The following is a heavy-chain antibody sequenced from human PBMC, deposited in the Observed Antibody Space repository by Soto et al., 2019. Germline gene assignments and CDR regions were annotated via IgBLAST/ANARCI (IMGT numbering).Heavy chain of an antibody. J-gene: IGHJ6*02. CDR1: GFTFSSYA. CDR2: ISRNGGNT. CDR3: ANWGYYYGMDV. V-gene: IGHV3-64D*06. D-gene: IGHD3-16*01. Sequence: GGSLRLSCSASGFTFSSYAMHWVRQAPGKGLEYVSAISRNGGNTYYADSVKGRFTISRDNSKNTLYLQMSSLRAEDTAVYYCANWGYYYGMDVWGQGTTVTVSS.